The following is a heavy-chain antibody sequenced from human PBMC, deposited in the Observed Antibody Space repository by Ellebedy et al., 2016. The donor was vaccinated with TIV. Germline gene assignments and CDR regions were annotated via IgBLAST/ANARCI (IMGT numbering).Heavy chain of an antibody. D-gene: IGHD4-23*01. V-gene: IGHV4-61*03. Sequence: SETLSLTXTASGGSVSRRSYYWSWIRQSPGKGLEWIGYIYSSGSTKYNPSLKSRLTISADTSKKHFSLKLNSATAADTAVYYCTYGVNSDAFDIWGHGTMVTVSS. CDR2: IYSSGST. CDR1: GGSVSRRSYY. CDR3: TYGVNSDAFDI. J-gene: IGHJ3*02.